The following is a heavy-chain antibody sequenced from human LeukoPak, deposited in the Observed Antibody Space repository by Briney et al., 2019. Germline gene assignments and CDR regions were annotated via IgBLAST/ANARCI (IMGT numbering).Heavy chain of an antibody. V-gene: IGHV3-74*01. CDR2: INSDGSRT. D-gene: IGHD3-10*01. Sequence: GGSLRLSCAASRFIFSTYWMHWVRQAPGKGLVWVSRINSDGSRTNYADSVKGRFTISRDNAKNTLYLQMNSLRAEDTAIYYCARDVGEYQILGFDYWGQGTLVTASS. J-gene: IGHJ4*02. CDR1: RFIFSTYW. CDR3: ARDVGEYQILGFDY.